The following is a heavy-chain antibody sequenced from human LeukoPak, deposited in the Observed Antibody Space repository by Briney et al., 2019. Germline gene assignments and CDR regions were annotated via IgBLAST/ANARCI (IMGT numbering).Heavy chain of an antibody. Sequence: PGRSLTLSCAVSGFTFDDYAMHWVRQVPGQGLEWVSGINWNSDSIGYADSVKGRFTTSRDNAKNSLYLQMNSLRAEDTAVYYCAREGTIGLFWGQGTLVTVSS. J-gene: IGHJ4*02. D-gene: IGHD3-10*01. V-gene: IGHV3-9*01. CDR2: INWNSDSI. CDR1: GFTFDDYA. CDR3: AREGTIGLF.